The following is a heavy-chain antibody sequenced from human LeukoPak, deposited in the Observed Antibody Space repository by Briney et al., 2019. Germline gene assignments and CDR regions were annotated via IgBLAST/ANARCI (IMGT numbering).Heavy chain of an antibody. Sequence: GGSLRLSCAASGFIVSSNYMSWVRQAPGKGLEWVSVIFSSGSTYYADSAKGRFTISRDNAKNSLYLQMNSLRAEDTAVYYCARVDTAMVTSYYFDYWGQGTLVTVSS. D-gene: IGHD5-18*01. CDR1: GFIVSSNY. J-gene: IGHJ4*02. CDR2: IFSSGST. CDR3: ARVDTAMVTSYYFDY. V-gene: IGHV3-53*01.